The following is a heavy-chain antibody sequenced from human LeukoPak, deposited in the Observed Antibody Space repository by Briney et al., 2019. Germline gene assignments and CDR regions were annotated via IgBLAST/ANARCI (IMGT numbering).Heavy chain of an antibody. CDR3: ARGDIDH. Sequence: ASVKVSFKTSGSTFNIYYVQWVRQAPGQGLEWMGVIHPNDGSTTYAQKFQGRIIMTSDTSTSTIYMELSSLRSDDTAVYYCARGDIDHWGQGTLVTVSS. CDR2: IHPNDGST. D-gene: IGHD2-15*01. J-gene: IGHJ5*02. CDR1: GSTFNIYY. V-gene: IGHV1-46*02.